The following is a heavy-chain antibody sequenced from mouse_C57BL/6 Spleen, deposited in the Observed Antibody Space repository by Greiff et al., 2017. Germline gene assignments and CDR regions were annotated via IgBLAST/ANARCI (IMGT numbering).Heavy chain of an antibody. J-gene: IGHJ4*01. CDR2: INPSNGGT. CDR3: ARGTVVATRYAMDY. D-gene: IGHD1-1*01. Sequence: QVQLQQPGTELVKPGASVKLSCKASGYTFTSYWMHWVKQRPGQGLEWIGNINPSNGGTNYNEKFKSKATLTVDNTSSTAYMQLSSLTSEDSAVYYCARGTVVATRYAMDYWGQGTSVTVSS. CDR1: GYTFTSYW. V-gene: IGHV1-53*01.